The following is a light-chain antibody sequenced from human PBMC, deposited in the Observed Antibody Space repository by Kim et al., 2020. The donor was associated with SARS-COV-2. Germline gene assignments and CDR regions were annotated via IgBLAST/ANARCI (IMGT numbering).Light chain of an antibody. V-gene: IGLV1-36*01. CDR2: YDD. Sequence: RQRVTISCSGSSSNIGNNAVNWYQQLPGKAPKLLLYYDDLLPSGVSDRFSGSKSGTSASLAISGLQSEDEADYYCAAWDDRLNAPVFGGGTQLTVL. CDR1: SSNIGNNA. CDR3: AAWDDRLNAPV. J-gene: IGLJ3*02.